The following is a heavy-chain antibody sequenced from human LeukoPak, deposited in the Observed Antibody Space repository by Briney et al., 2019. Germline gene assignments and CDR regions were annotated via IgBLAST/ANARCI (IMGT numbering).Heavy chain of an antibody. Sequence: PGGSRGLSCEPSGFPSGTAGMTWSPQPPGKGLEWFGRVKSKTDGGTTDYAAPVKGRFTISRDDSKNTLYLQMNSLKTEDTAVYYCTTDQLGTDVFDYWGQGTLVTVSS. D-gene: IGHD1-1*01. CDR2: VKSKTDGGTT. CDR3: TTDQLGTDVFDY. J-gene: IGHJ4*02. V-gene: IGHV3-15*01. CDR1: GFPSGTAG.